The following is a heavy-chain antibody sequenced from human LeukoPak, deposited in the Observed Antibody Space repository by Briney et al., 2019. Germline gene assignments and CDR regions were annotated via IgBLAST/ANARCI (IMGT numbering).Heavy chain of an antibody. V-gene: IGHV4-34*01. D-gene: IGHD3-9*01. CDR1: GGSFSGYY. J-gene: IGHJ4*02. CDR3: ARGPKDYDILTGPDDY. CDR2: INHSGST. Sequence: PSETLSLTCAVYGGSFSGYYWSWISQPPGKGLEWIGEINHSGSTNYNPSLKSRVTISVDTSKNQFSLKLSSVTAADTAVYYCARGPKDYDILTGPDDYWGQETLVTVSS.